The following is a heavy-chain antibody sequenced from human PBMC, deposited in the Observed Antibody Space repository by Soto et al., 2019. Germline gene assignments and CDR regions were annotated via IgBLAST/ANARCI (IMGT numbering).Heavy chain of an antibody. V-gene: IGHV5-10-1*01. D-gene: IGHD6-13*01. CDR2: IDPSDSYT. CDR1: GYSFTSYW. J-gene: IGHJ4*02. Sequence: ESLKISCKGSGYSFTSYWISWVRQMPGKGLEWMGRIDPSDSYTNYSPSFQGHVTISADKSISTAYLQWSSLKASDTAMYYCARKDSSSWYEFDYWGQGTLVTVS. CDR3: ARKDSSSWYEFDY.